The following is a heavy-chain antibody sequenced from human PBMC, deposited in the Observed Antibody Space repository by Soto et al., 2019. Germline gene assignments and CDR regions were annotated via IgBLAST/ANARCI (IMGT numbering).Heavy chain of an antibody. D-gene: IGHD6-13*01. J-gene: IGHJ5*02. Sequence: SETLSLTCIVSGASFSDANYYWVWIRQPPGEGLEWIGSFYYDGRTYYNASLKSRVTISVDTSKNQFSLKLSSVTAADTAVYYCASNPWTIAAAAFDPWGQGTLVTVSS. CDR2: FYYDGRT. CDR3: ASNPWTIAAAAFDP. CDR1: GASFSDANYY. V-gene: IGHV4-39*07.